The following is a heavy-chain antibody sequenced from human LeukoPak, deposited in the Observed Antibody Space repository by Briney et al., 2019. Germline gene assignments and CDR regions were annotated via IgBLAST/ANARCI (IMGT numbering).Heavy chain of an antibody. Sequence: ASVKVSCKTSGYTFSDYYIHWVRQAPGQGPEWMGWINTNSGGTNYAQNFQGRVTMTRDTSISTAYMELSRLRSDDTAVYYCASLYDEAVAGPVHDYWGQGTLVTVSS. V-gene: IGHV1-2*02. D-gene: IGHD6-19*01. CDR1: GYTFSDYY. CDR2: INTNSGGT. CDR3: ASLYDEAVAGPVHDY. J-gene: IGHJ4*02.